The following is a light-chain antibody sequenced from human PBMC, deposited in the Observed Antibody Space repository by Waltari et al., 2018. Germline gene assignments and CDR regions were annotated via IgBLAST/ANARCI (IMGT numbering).Light chain of an antibody. CDR1: QSISGY. V-gene: IGKV1-5*03. J-gene: IGKJ2*03. CDR2: SAS. Sequence: DIQMTQSPSTLSASVGDRATIPCRASQSISGYLAWYLQKPGKAPQLLIYSASILHTGVPSKFSGSGSGTEFTLTISGLQPDDFASYYCQQYSRFYSFGQGTNLEIK. CDR3: QQYSRFYS.